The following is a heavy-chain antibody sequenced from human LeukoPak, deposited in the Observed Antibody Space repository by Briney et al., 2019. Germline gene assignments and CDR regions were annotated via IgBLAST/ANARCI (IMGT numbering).Heavy chain of an antibody. CDR2: MNPNSGNT. J-gene: IGHJ4*02. V-gene: IGHV1-8*01. CDR1: GYTFTSYD. CDR3: ATVGYYYDSSGYYPGY. D-gene: IGHD3-22*01. Sequence: ASVKVSCKASGYTFTSYDINCVRQATGQGLEWMGWMNPNSGNTGYAQKFQGRVTMTRNTSISTAYMELRSLRSEDTAVYYCATVGYYYDSSGYYPGYWGQGTLVTVSS.